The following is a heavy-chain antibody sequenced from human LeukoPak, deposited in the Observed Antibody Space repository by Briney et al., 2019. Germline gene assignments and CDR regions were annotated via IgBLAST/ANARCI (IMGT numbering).Heavy chain of an antibody. V-gene: IGHV3-30*02. J-gene: IGHJ4*02. CDR3: ASGIFDY. Sequence: SGRSLRPSCAASGFTLTSYCMHWVSQAPGNGLEWVAFIRYDGSNKYYADSVAGRFTISRDNSKNTLYLQMNSLRAEDTAVYYCASGIFDYWGQGTLVTVSS. CDR2: IRYDGSNK. CDR1: GFTLTSYC.